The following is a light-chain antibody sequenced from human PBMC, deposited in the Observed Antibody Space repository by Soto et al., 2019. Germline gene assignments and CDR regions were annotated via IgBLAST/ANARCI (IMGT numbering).Light chain of an antibody. J-gene: IGKJ1*01. Sequence: AIQMTQSPSSLSSSVEDRVTLTCRASQGIRNDLGWYQKKPGKAPKLLFYAASSLQSGVPSRFSGSGSGTDFTLTISSLQTEDFANYYCQHYKMYSPWTFGPGTKVDIK. CDR3: QHYKMYSPWT. CDR1: QGIRND. CDR2: AAS. V-gene: IGKV1-6*01.